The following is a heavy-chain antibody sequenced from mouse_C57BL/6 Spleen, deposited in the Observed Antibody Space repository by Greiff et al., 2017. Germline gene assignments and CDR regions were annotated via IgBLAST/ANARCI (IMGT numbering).Heavy chain of an antibody. Sequence: VQLKQSGPVLVKPGASVKMSCKASGYTFTDYYMNWVKQSHGKSLEWIGVINPYNGGTSYNQKFKGKATLTVDKSSSTAYMELNSLTSEDSAVYXCARGYSGFDYWGQGTTLTVSS. D-gene: IGHD3-1*01. J-gene: IGHJ2*01. CDR2: INPYNGGT. V-gene: IGHV1-19*01. CDR3: ARGYSGFDY. CDR1: GYTFTDYY.